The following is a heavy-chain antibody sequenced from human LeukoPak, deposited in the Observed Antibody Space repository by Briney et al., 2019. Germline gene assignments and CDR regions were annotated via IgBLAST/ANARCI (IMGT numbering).Heavy chain of an antibody. V-gene: IGHV3-7*01. J-gene: IGHJ3*02. CDR3: ARDLTPFCTNGVCFDAFDI. D-gene: IGHD2-8*01. CDR1: GFTFSSYW. CDR2: IKRDGSDK. Sequence: GGSLRLSCAASGFTFSSYWMHWVRQAPGKGLEWVANIKRDGSDKHYVDSVKGRFTISRDNVQNSLYLQMNSLRAEDTAVYYCARDLTPFCTNGVCFDAFDIWGQGTMVTVSS.